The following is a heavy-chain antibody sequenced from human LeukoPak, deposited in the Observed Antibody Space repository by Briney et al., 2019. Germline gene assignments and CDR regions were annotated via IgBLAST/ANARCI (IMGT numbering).Heavy chain of an antibody. V-gene: IGHV3-23*01. D-gene: IGHD2-15*01. J-gene: IGHJ4*02. CDR1: GFTFSSYA. CDR3: ATSEYCTGGSCFYFDC. Sequence: GGSLRLSCAASGFTFSSYAMGWVRQAPGKGLEWVSGISGSGGSTYYADSTKGRFTISRDNFKNTLSLQMNSLRAGDTAVYYCATSEYCTGGSCFYFDCWGQGTLATVSS. CDR2: ISGSGGST.